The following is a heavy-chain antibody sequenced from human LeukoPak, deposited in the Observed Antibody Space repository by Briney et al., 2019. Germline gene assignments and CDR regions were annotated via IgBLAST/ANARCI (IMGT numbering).Heavy chain of an antibody. CDR1: GVSFSGYY. J-gene: IGHJ5*02. CDR2: INHSGST. Sequence: SETLSLTCAVYGVSFSGYYWSWIRQPPGKGLEWIGEINHSGSTNYNPSLKSRVTISVDTSKNQFSLKLSSVTAADTAVYYCARGSKYYDYVWGSYRYKPWFDPWGQGTLVTVSS. V-gene: IGHV4-34*01. D-gene: IGHD3-16*02. CDR3: ARGSKYYDYVWGSYRYKPWFDP.